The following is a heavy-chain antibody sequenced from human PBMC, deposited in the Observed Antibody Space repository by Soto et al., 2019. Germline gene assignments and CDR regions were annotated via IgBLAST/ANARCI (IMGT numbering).Heavy chain of an antibody. Sequence: GGSLRLSCAASGFTFSTNLMHWVRQAPGKGLEWLSYISSSRSTICFADSVKGRFTISRDNAKNSLYLQMNSLRDEDTAVYYCASGVSYYGSSGYSTWGQGTMVTVSS. J-gene: IGHJ3*01. CDR3: ASGVSYYGSSGYST. CDR1: GFTFSTNL. V-gene: IGHV3-48*02. D-gene: IGHD3-22*01. CDR2: ISSSRSTI.